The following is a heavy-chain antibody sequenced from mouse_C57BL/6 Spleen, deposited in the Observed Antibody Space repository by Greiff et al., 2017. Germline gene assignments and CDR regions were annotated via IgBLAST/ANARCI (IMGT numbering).Heavy chain of an antibody. CDR2: LYPGNGST. CDR3: ARFLTGRAMDY. CDR1: GYTFTSYW. Sequence: QVQLQQPGAELVKPGASVKMSCKASGYTFTSYWITWVKQRTGQGLEWIGDLYPGNGSTHYNEKFKSKAPLTVDTSSSTAYMQLISRTSEDSAVYYLARFLTGRAMDYWGQGTSVTVSS. J-gene: IGHJ4*01. V-gene: IGHV1-55*01. D-gene: IGHD4-1*01.